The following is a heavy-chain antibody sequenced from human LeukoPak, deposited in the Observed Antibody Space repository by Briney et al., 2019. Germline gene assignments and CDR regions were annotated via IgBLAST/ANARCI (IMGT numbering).Heavy chain of an antibody. CDR3: AKYGGSYLDY. CDR2: IQYDGTKK. J-gene: IGHJ4*02. V-gene: IGHV3-30*02. D-gene: IGHD1-26*01. CDR1: GFSFSSYG. Sequence: GGSLRLSCAASGFSFSSYGMHWVRQAPGKGLEWVAFIQYDGTKKYYGDSVKGRFTISRDNSKNTLYVQMNSLRGEDTAEYYCAKYGGSYLDYWGQGSLVTVSS.